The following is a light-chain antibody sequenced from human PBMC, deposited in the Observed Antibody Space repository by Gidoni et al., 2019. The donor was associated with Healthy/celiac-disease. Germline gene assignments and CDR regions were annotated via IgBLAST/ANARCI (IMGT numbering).Light chain of an antibody. J-gene: IGKJ1*01. CDR3: MQALQTPWT. CDR2: LGS. CDR1: QSLLHSNGYNY. Sequence: DIVMTQSPLSLPVTPGEPASISCRSSQSLLHSNGYNYLDWYLQKPGQSPQLLIYLGSNRASEVPDRFSGSVSGPYFTLKISRVEAEDVWVYYCMQALQTPWTFGQGTKVEIK. V-gene: IGKV2-28*01.